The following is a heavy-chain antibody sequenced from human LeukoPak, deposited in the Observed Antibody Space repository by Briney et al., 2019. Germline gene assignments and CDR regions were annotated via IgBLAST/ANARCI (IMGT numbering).Heavy chain of an antibody. CDR1: RFTFSSYA. D-gene: IGHD3-10*01. CDR2: ISDGGGST. Sequence: GGSLRLSCAASRFTFSSYAMSWVRQAPGKGLEWVSTISDGGGSTYYADSVKGRFTISRDNSENTLYLQMNSLRAEDTAVYYCAKGAIRGHGYWGQGTLVTVSS. V-gene: IGHV3-23*01. CDR3: AKGAIRGHGY. J-gene: IGHJ4*02.